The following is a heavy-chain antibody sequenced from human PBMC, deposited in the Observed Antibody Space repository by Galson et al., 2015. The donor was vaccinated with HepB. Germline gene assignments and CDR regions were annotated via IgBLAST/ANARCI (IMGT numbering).Heavy chain of an antibody. CDR1: GFTFSSYA. Sequence: SLRLSCAASGFTFSSYAMYWVRQAPGKGLEWVAVLSYDGTNKYYADSVKGRFTTSRDNSKNTLFLQMNSLRAEDTAVYYCARGVKVYYYDSRGFDSWDQGTLVTVSS. CDR2: LSYDGTNK. V-gene: IGHV3-30-3*01. J-gene: IGHJ5*01. CDR3: ARGVKVYYYDSRGFDS. D-gene: IGHD3-22*01.